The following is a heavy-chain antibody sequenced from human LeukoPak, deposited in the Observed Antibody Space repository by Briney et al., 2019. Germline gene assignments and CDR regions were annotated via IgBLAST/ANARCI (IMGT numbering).Heavy chain of an antibody. CDR2: LNPNSGDT. CDR3: ARGTTHLWFGEGGNALDI. Sequence: ASVKVSCKASGYTFTGSYMHWVRQAPGQGLEWMGWLNPNSGDTKEAQKFQGRVTMTRDTSINTAYMELSRLKSDDTAVYYCARGTTHLWFGEGGNALDIWGQGTMVTVSS. D-gene: IGHD3-10*01. J-gene: IGHJ3*02. V-gene: IGHV1-2*02. CDR1: GYTFTGSY.